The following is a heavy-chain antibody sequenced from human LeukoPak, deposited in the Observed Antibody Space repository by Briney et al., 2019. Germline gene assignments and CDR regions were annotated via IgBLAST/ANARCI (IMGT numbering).Heavy chain of an antibody. D-gene: IGHD2-2*02. CDR1: GFTFSSYS. CDR3: ARVGGYCSSTSCYTRD. J-gene: IGHJ4*02. V-gene: IGHV3-21*01. Sequence: AGGSLRLSCAASGFTFSSYSMNWVRQAPGKGLEWVSSISSSSSYIYYADLVKGRFTISRDNAKNSLYLQMNSLRAEDTAVYYCARVGGYCSSTSCYTRDWGQGTLVTVSS. CDR2: ISSSSSYI.